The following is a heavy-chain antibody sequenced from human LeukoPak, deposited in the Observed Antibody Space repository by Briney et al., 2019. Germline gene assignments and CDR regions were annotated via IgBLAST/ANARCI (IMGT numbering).Heavy chain of an antibody. CDR1: GGSISSYY. J-gene: IGHJ4*02. Sequence: SETLSLTCTVSGGSISSYYWSWIRQPPGKGLEWIGNIYYSGSTNYNPSLKSRVTISVDTSKNQFSLKLSSVTAADTAVYYCASEISGSYPDYWGQGTLVTVSS. CDR3: ASEISGSYPDY. CDR2: IYYSGST. D-gene: IGHD1-26*01. V-gene: IGHV4-59*01.